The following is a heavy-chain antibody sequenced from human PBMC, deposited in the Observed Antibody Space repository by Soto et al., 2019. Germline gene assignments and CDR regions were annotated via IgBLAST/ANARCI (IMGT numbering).Heavy chain of an antibody. CDR2: ISSISSYI. CDR1: GFTFSSYS. Sequence: GGSLSLSCAASGFTFSSYSMNWVRQAPGKGLEWVSSISSISSYIYYADSVKGRFTISRDNAKNSLYLQMNSLRAEDTAVYYCARDKRWGAAADFYYYGMDVWGQGTTVTVSS. D-gene: IGHD6-13*01. V-gene: IGHV3-21*01. J-gene: IGHJ6*02. CDR3: ARDKRWGAAADFYYYGMDV.